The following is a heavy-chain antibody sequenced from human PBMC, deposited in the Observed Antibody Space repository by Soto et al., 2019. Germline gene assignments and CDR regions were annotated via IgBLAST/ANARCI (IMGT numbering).Heavy chain of an antibody. CDR3: ARGEEVGASTWGPKHYYYGMDV. V-gene: IGHV4-61*08. D-gene: IGHD1-26*01. Sequence: PSETLSLTCSVSGGSISSGDYYWNWIRQPPGKGLEWIGYIYYSGSTNYNPSLKSRVTISVDTSKNQFSLKLSSVTAADTAVYYCARGEEVGASTWGPKHYYYGMDVWGQGTTVTVSS. CDR2: IYYSGST. CDR1: GGSISSGDYY. J-gene: IGHJ6*02.